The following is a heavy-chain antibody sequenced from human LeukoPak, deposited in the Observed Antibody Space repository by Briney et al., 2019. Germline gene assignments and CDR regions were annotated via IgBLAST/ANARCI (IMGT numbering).Heavy chain of an antibody. D-gene: IGHD3-22*01. J-gene: IGHJ4*02. CDR3: AKRGVVIRVILVGFHKEAYYVDS. CDR1: GLTLSNYG. CDR2: ISGSGGGK. Sequence: QPGGSLRLSCVVSGLTLSNYGMSWVRQAPGKGLEWVAGISGSGGGKQYADSVKGRFIISRDNRKNTLYLQMNSLRAEDTPMYFCAKRGVVIRVILVGFHKEAYYVDSWGQGALVTVSS. V-gene: IGHV3-23*01.